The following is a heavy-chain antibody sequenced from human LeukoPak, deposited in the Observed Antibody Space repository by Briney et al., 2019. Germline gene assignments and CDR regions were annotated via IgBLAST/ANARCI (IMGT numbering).Heavy chain of an antibody. V-gene: IGHV1-69*04. Sequence: SVKVSCKASGGTLSSYAISWVRQAPGQGLEWMGRIIPILGIANYAQKFQGRVTITADKSTSTAYMELSSLRSEDTAVYYCARGPEYADYRMAEYFQHWGQGTLVTVSS. CDR1: GGTLSSYA. CDR2: IIPILGIA. J-gene: IGHJ1*01. D-gene: IGHD4-17*01. CDR3: ARGPEYADYRMAEYFQH.